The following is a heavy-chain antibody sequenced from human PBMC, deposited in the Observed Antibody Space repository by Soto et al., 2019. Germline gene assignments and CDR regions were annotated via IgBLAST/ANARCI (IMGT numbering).Heavy chain of an antibody. D-gene: IGHD3-3*01. CDR2: IYYSGST. Sequence: SETLSLTCTVSGGSVSSGSYYWSWILQPPGKGLEWIGYIYYSGSTNYNPSLKSRVTISVDTSKNQFSLKLSSVTAADTAAYYCAREGITIFGVVILYYGMDVWGQGTTVTVSS. CDR3: AREGITIFGVVILYYGMDV. J-gene: IGHJ6*02. V-gene: IGHV4-61*01. CDR1: GGSVSSGSYY.